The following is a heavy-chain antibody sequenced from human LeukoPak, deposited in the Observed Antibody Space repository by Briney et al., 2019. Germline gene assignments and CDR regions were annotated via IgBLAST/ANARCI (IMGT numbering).Heavy chain of an antibody. V-gene: IGHV3-74*01. Sequence: GGSLRLSCAASKFSFSAYWMHWVRQAPGKGLVWVSRINSDGSRTNYADSVKGRFTISRDNAKNTLYLQMNSLRAEDTAVFYCARDSGYNAFDIWGQGTMVTVSS. CDR3: ARDSGYNAFDI. CDR1: KFSFSAYW. D-gene: IGHD5-12*01. J-gene: IGHJ3*02. CDR2: INSDGSRT.